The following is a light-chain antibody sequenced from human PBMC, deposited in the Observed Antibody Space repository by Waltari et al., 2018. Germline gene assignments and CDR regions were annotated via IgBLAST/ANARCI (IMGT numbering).Light chain of an antibody. Sequence: DIQMTQSPSTLSASVGDRVTITCRASQSVSIWLAWYQQKPGKAPKLLIYKSSSLESGVPLRFSGSGSGTEFTLTISVLQPDDFGTYYCQQYQSYSPLTFGQGTKVE. CDR2: KSS. CDR3: QQYQSYSPLT. V-gene: IGKV1-5*03. CDR1: QSVSIW. J-gene: IGKJ1*01.